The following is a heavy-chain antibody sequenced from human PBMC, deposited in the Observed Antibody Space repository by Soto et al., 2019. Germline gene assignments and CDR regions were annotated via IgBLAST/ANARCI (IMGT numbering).Heavy chain of an antibody. J-gene: IGHJ6*02. CDR2: IYSGGST. Sequence: EVQLVESGGGLVQPGGSLRLSCAASGFTVSSNYMSWVRQAPGKGLEWVSVIYSGGSTYYADSVKGRFTISRHNSKNTLYLQMNSLRAADTAVYYCAAGGRGYSYGSLYYYYGMDVWGQGTTVTVSS. CDR3: AAGGRGYSYGSLYYYYGMDV. CDR1: GFTVSSNY. D-gene: IGHD5-18*01. V-gene: IGHV3-53*04.